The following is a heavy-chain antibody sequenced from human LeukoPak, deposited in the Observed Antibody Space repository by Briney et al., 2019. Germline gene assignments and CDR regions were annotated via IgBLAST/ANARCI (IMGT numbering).Heavy chain of an antibody. V-gene: IGHV4-4*07. CDR1: GGSISSYY. CDR3: ARDRGSSWYNYFDY. CDR2: IYTSGST. D-gene: IGHD6-13*01. J-gene: IGHJ4*02. Sequence: SETLSLTCTVSGGSISSYYWSWIRQPAGKGLEWIGRIYTSGSTNYNPSLKSRVTMSVDTSKNQFSLKLSSVTAADTAVYYCARDRGSSWYNYFDYWGQGTLVTVSS.